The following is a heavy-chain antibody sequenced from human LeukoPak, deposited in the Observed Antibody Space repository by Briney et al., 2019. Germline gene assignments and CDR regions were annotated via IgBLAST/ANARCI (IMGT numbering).Heavy chain of an antibody. V-gene: IGHV1-18*01. Sequence: ASVKVSCKASGYTFTSYGISWVRQAPGQGLEWMGWISAYNGNTNYAQKLQGRVTITADESTSTAYMELSSLRSEDTAVYYCARLITGSYYYYGMDVWGQGTTVTVSS. CDR1: GYTFTSYG. D-gene: IGHD1-20*01. CDR3: ARLITGSYYYYGMDV. CDR2: ISAYNGNT. J-gene: IGHJ6*02.